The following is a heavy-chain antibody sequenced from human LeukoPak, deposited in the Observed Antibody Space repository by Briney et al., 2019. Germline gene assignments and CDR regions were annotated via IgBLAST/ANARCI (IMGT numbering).Heavy chain of an antibody. J-gene: IGHJ4*02. Sequence: ASVKVSCKASGYTFTGYYMHWVRQAPGQGLEWMGCINPNSGGTNYGQKFQGRVTMTRGTSISTGYMELSRLRSDDTAVYYCARDRVADYDFWSGYLYWGQGTLVTVSS. V-gene: IGHV1-2*02. CDR3: ARDRVADYDFWSGYLY. D-gene: IGHD3-3*01. CDR1: GYTFTGYY. CDR2: INPNSGGT.